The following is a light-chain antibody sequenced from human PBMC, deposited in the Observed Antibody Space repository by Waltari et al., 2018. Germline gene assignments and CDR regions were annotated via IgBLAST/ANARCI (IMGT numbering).Light chain of an antibody. Sequence: SYELAQSPLVSVSPGQTARIPRTGDKLGAQFVSWYQQKPGQSPVVVIYRDTERPSGIPERFSGSNSGNTATLTISGTQTMDEADYYCQAWDSSTAVFGGGTKLTVL. CDR2: RDT. CDR3: QAWDSSTAV. J-gene: IGLJ2*01. CDR1: KLGAQF. V-gene: IGLV3-1*01.